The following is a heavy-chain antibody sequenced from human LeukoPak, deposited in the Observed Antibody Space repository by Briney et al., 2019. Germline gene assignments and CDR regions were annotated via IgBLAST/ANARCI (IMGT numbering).Heavy chain of an antibody. Sequence: PGGSLRLSCAASGFMFSSNWVNWVRLAPGKGPEWVANIKEDGTETYYVDSVKGRFTVSRDNAKNSLYLQMNSLRVEDTAVYYCAKEGRSLQTYWGQGTLVTVSS. D-gene: IGHD5-24*01. CDR2: IKEDGTET. CDR3: AKEGRSLQTY. J-gene: IGHJ4*02. V-gene: IGHV3-7*03. CDR1: GFMFSSNW.